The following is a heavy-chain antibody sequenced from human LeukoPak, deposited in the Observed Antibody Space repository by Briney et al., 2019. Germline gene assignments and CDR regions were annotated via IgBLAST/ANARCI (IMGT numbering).Heavy chain of an antibody. CDR2: FDPEDGET. J-gene: IGHJ5*02. Sequence: ASVKVSCKVSGYTLTELSMHWVRQAPGKGLEWMGGFDPEDGETIYAQKFQGRVTMTEDTSTDTAYMELSSLRSEDTAVYCCATRAWAHFDWLLSWGQGTLVTVSS. D-gene: IGHD3-9*01. CDR3: ATRAWAHFDWLLS. CDR1: GYTLTELS. V-gene: IGHV1-24*01.